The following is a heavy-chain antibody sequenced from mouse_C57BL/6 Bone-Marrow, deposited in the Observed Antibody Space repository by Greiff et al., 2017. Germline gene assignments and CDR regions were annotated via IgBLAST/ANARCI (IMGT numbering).Heavy chain of an antibody. CDR1: GYTFTSYW. J-gene: IGHJ4*01. V-gene: IGHV1-55*01. CDR3: ARERRAMDY. Sequence: QVQLQQPGAELVKPGASVKMSCKASGYTFTSYWMNWVKQRPGRGLEWIGEIYPGSGGTNYNEKFKSKATLTVDTASSTAYMQLSSLTSEASSVYYCARERRAMDYCGQGTSVTVSS. CDR2: IYPGSGGT.